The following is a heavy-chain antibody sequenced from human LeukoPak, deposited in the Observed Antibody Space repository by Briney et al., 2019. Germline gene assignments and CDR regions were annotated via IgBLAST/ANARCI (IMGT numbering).Heavy chain of an antibody. D-gene: IGHD6-13*01. Sequence: SETLSLTCTVSGGSISSYYWSWIRQPPGKGREWIGYIYYSGSTNYNPSLKSRVTISVDTSKNQFSLKLSSVTAADTAVYYCARGWSSAAGTWWFDPWGQGTLVTVSS. V-gene: IGHV4-59*01. CDR1: GGSISSYY. J-gene: IGHJ5*02. CDR2: IYYSGST. CDR3: ARGWSSAAGTWWFDP.